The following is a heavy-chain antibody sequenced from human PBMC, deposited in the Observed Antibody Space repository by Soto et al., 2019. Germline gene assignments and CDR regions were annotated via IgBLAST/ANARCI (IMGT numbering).Heavy chain of an antibody. J-gene: IGHJ5*02. CDR3: AHTKDSSGFLTS. CDR1: GFSLSVYGVR. D-gene: IGHD3-22*01. CDR2: IHWNDDK. V-gene: IGHV2-5*01. Sequence: SGPTLVNPTQTLTLTCSFSGFSLSVYGVRVIWFRQPPGETLEWLALIHWNDDKRRSPYLKSRLTITKDTSKNQVVLTLTNLDPLDTGTYFCAHTKDSSGFLTSWGQGILVTVSS.